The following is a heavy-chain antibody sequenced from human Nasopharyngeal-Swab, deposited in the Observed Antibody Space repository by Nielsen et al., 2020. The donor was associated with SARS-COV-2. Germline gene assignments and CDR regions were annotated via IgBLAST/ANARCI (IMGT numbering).Heavy chain of an antibody. CDR1: GGSFSGYH. J-gene: IGHJ4*02. CDR3: ARVRYFDSSGYDY. D-gene: IGHD3-22*01. CDR2: IYYTGST. V-gene: IGHV4-59*01. Sequence: SETLSLTCAVYGGSFSGYHWSWIRQPPGKGLEWIGYIYYTGSTNYNPSLKSRVTISVDTSKNQFSLKLSSVTAADTAVYYCARVRYFDSSGYDYWGQGTLVTVSS.